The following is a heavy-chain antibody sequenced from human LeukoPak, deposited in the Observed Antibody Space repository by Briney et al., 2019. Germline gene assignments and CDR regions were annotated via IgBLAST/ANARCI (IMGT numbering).Heavy chain of an antibody. CDR2: IKQDGSEK. Sequence: GSLRLSCAASGFIFTRYWMTWVRQAPGNGLEWVANIKQDGSEKNYLDSVRGRFTNSRDDASNSLYLQMDSLRVEDTAVYYCARDKSIHNLDAFDIWGQGTMVTVSS. V-gene: IGHV3-7*03. D-gene: IGHD1-14*01. J-gene: IGHJ3*02. CDR3: ARDKSIHNLDAFDI. CDR1: GFIFTRYW.